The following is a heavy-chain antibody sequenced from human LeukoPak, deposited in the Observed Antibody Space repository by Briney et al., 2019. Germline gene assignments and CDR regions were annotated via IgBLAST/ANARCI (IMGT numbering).Heavy chain of an antibody. Sequence: SETLSLTCTVSGGSISSGSYYWSWIRQPAGTGLEWIGRIYTSGSTNYNPSLKSRVTISVDTSKNQFSLKLSSVTAADTAVYYCARDRGQQLARGWFDPWGQGTLVTVSS. CDR3: ARDRGQQLARGWFDP. D-gene: IGHD6-13*01. J-gene: IGHJ5*02. CDR1: GGSISSGSYY. CDR2: IYTSGST. V-gene: IGHV4-61*02.